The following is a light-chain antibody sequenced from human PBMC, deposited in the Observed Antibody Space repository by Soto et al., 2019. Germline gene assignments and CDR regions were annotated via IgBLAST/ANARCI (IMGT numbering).Light chain of an antibody. CDR2: KAS. J-gene: IGKJ1*01. V-gene: IGKV1-5*03. CDR3: QQYNSYPWT. Sequence: DIQMTQSPSTLPASVGDRVTITCRANQSISSWLAWYQQKPGKAPKLLIYKASSLESGVPSRFSGSGSGTEFTLTISSLQPDDFATYYCQQYNSYPWTFGQGTKVDIK. CDR1: QSISSW.